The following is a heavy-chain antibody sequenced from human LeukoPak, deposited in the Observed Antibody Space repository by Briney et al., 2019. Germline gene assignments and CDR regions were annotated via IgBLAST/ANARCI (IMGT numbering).Heavy chain of an antibody. CDR2: IYTSGST. CDR3: ARGRQDVTMIVVVMTAVSYYLDV. J-gene: IGHJ6*03. CDR1: GLTFSSNY. D-gene: IGHD3-22*01. Sequence: GSLRLSCAATGLTFSSNYMSWVRQAPGKGLEWIGYIYTSGSTNYNPSLKSRVTISVDTSKNQFSLKLSSVTAADTAVYYCARGRQDVTMIVVVMTAVSYYLDVWGKGTTVTVS. V-gene: IGHV4-4*09.